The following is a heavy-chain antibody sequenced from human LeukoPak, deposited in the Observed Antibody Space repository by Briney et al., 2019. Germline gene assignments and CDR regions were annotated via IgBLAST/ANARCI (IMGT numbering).Heavy chain of an antibody. J-gene: IGHJ4*02. CDR2: INHSGST. V-gene: IGHV4-34*01. CDR1: GGSFSGYY. Sequence: SETLSLTCAVYGGSFSGYYWSWIRQPPGKGLEWIGEINHSGSTNYNPSLKSRVTISVDTSKNQFSLQLNSVTPEDTAVYYCARQNGYGDPPSTLDYWGQGTLVTVSS. CDR3: ARQNGYGDPPSTLDY. D-gene: IGHD4-17*01.